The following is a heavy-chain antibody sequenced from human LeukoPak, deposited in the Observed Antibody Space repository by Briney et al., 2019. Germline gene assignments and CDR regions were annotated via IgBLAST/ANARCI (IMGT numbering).Heavy chain of an antibody. CDR1: GFSFSYYG. J-gene: IGHJ4*02. CDR2: ISYEGTNK. CDR3: AKSPGIGTYGDRSTAVDY. Sequence: GRSLRLSCSASGFSFSYYGFHWVRQAPGKGLEWVALISYEGTNKYYADSVKGRFTISRDNSKNTLFLQMNSLRAEDTAVYYCAKSPGIGTYGDRSTAVDYWGQGTLVTVSS. D-gene: IGHD4-17*01. V-gene: IGHV3-30*18.